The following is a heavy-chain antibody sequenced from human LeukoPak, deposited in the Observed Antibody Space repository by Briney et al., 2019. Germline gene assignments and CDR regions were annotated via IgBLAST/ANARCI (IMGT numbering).Heavy chain of an antibody. Sequence: SETLSLTCTVSGGSISSYYWSWIRQPAGKGLEWIGRIYTSGSTNYNPSLKSRVTMSVDTSKNQFSLKLSSVTAADTAVYYCATGRDGYNYGSYDYWGQGTPVTVSS. CDR1: GGSISSYY. CDR2: IYTSGST. J-gene: IGHJ4*02. D-gene: IGHD5-24*01. CDR3: ATGRDGYNYGSYDY. V-gene: IGHV4-4*07.